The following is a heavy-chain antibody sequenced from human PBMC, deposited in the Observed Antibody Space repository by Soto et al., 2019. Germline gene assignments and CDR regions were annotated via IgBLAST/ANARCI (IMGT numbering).Heavy chain of an antibody. CDR2: IKSKTDGGTT. D-gene: IGHD3-22*01. J-gene: IGHJ4*02. CDR1: GFTFSNAW. V-gene: IGHV3-15*01. CDR3: TTGTAPPYYYDSSGYFRGFDY. Sequence: RRLSCAASGFTFSNAWMSWVRQAPGKGLEWVGRIKSKTDGGTTDYAAPVKGRFTISRDDSKNTLYLQMNSLKTEDTAVYYCTTGTAPPYYYDSSGYFRGFDYWGQGTLVTVSS.